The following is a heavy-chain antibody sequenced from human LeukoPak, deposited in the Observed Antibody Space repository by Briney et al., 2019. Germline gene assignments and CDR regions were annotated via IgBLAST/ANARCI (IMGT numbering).Heavy chain of an antibody. J-gene: IGHJ4*02. Sequence: ASVKVSCKASGYTFTDCDVNWVRPAPGQGLEWMGWMNPDSGNTGYAQKFEGRVTMTRDTSISTAYMELNYLRSDDTAVYYCARNSDYWSGYFPFWGQGALVTVSS. CDR2: MNPDSGNT. CDR1: GYTFTDCD. D-gene: IGHD3-3*01. V-gene: IGHV1-8*01. CDR3: ARNSDYWSGYFPF.